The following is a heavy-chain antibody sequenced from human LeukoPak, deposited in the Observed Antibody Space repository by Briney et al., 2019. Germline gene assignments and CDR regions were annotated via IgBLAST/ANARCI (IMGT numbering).Heavy chain of an antibody. J-gene: IGHJ4*02. Sequence: PGGSLRLSCAASGFTFSRYWMHWVRQAPGKGLVWVSRINSDGRSTNYADSVKGRFTISRDNAKNTLYLQMNSLRAEDTAVYYCVKERYDSSGYYYDYWGQGTLVTVSS. CDR3: VKERYDSSGYYYDY. CDR1: GFTFSRYW. D-gene: IGHD3-22*01. V-gene: IGHV3-74*01. CDR2: INSDGRST.